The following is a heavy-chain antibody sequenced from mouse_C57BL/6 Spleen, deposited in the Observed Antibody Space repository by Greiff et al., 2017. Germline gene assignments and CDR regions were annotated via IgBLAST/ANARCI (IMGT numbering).Heavy chain of an antibody. CDR2: ISYDGSN. CDR1: GYSITSGYY. J-gene: IGHJ3*01. V-gene: IGHV3-6*01. CDR3: ARDGGAWFAY. Sequence: EVKLQESGPGLVKPSQSLSLTCSVTGYSITSGYYWNWIRQFPGNKLEWMGYISYDGSNNYNPSLKNRISITRDTSKHQFFLKLNSVTTEDTATYYCARDGGAWFAYWGQGTLVTVAA.